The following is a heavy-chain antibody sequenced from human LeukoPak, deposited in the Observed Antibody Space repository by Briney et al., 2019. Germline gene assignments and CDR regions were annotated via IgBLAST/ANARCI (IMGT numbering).Heavy chain of an antibody. CDR1: RASISSNC. Sequence: SETLSLTCTVSRASISSNCWSWIRQSATQGLEWIGRICYRGALNYSPSLKGRVTMSVDPSNNQLSLKLDFVTAADTAIYYCGRDSAYGPNWFDPWGQGTLVTVSS. V-gene: IGHV4-4*07. J-gene: IGHJ5*02. CDR3: GRDSAYGPNWFDP. D-gene: IGHD4-17*01. CDR2: ICYRGAL.